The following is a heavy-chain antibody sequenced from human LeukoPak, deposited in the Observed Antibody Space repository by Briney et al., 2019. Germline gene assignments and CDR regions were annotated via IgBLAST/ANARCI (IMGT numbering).Heavy chain of an antibody. J-gene: IGHJ3*02. CDR1: GFTFSSYG. CDR2: IKSKTDGGTT. D-gene: IGHD3-3*01. Sequence: GGSLRLSCAASGFTFSSYGMHWVRQAPGKGLEWVGRIKSKTDGGTTDYAAPVKGRFTISRDDSKNTLYLQMNSLKTEDTAVYYCTTSYDVNDAFDIWGQGTMVTVSS. CDR3: TTSYDVNDAFDI. V-gene: IGHV3-15*01.